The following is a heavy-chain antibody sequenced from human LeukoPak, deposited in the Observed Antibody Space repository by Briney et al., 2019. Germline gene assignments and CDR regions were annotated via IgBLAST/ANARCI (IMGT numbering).Heavy chain of an antibody. CDR1: GFTFSDYY. CDR2: ISSSGSTI. J-gene: IGHJ6*03. CDR3: AREGIAARLIRYYYMDV. D-gene: IGHD6-6*01. V-gene: IGHV3-11*01. Sequence: GGSLRLSCASSGFTFSDYYMSWIRQAPGKGLEWVSYISSSGSTIYYADSVKGRFTISRDNAKNSLYLQMNSLRAEDTAVYYCAREGIAARLIRYYYMDVWGKGTTVTVSS.